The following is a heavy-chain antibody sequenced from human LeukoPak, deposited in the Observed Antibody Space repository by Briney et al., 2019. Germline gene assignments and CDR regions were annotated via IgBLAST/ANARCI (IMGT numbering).Heavy chain of an antibody. CDR3: ARETVVAETFDY. J-gene: IGHJ4*02. Sequence: SETLSLTCTVSGGSISSYYWSWIRQPPGKGLEWIGYIYHSGSTNYNPSLKSRVTISVDTSKNQFSLKLSSVTAADTAVYYCARETVVAETFDYWGQGTLVTVSS. CDR2: IYHSGST. CDR1: GGSISSYY. V-gene: IGHV4-59*01. D-gene: IGHD2-15*01.